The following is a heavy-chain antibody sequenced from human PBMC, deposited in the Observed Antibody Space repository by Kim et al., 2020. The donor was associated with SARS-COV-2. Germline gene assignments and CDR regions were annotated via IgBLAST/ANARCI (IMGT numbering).Heavy chain of an antibody. Sequence: NSNPPLKRRVTISVDTSKNQFSLKLTSATAADTAVYYCARQGAYDAKWFDPWGQGTLVTVSS. CDR3: ARQGAYDAKWFDP. J-gene: IGHJ5*02. V-gene: IGHV4-59*08. D-gene: IGHD2-8*01.